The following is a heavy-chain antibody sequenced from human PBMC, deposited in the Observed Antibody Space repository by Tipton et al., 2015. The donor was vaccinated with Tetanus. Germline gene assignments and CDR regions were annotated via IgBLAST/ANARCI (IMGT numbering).Heavy chain of an antibody. V-gene: IGHV4-59*01. D-gene: IGHD2-8*01. Sequence: GLVKPSATLSLTCTVSGDSMTRYYWSWIRQPPGKGLEWISYIFHSGSTNYNPSLKSRVTISMDTSKNQIYLKLNSVTAADTAVYFCARRSYCTSTRCFDAFDLWGPGTRVTVSS. J-gene: IGHJ3*01. CDR3: ARRSYCTSTRCFDAFDL. CDR1: GDSMTRYY. CDR2: IFHSGST.